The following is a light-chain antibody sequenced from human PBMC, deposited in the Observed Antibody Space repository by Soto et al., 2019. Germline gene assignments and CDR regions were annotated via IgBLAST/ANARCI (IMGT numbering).Light chain of an antibody. CDR3: QSYDSSLSGYV. J-gene: IGLJ1*01. CDR1: SSNIGLGYD. V-gene: IGLV1-40*01. CDR2: GNN. Sequence: SVLTQPPSVSGAPGQRVTISCTGSSSNIGLGYDVHWYQQLPGTAPKLLIFGNNNRPSGVPDRFSGSKSGTSASLAITGLQAEDEADYYCQSYDSSLSGYVFGTGTKVTVL.